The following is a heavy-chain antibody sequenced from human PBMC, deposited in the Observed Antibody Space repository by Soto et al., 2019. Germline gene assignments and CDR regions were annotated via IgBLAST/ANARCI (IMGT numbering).Heavy chain of an antibody. J-gene: IGHJ4*02. CDR2: ISWDGGST. V-gene: IGHV3-43*01. CDR1: GFTFDDYT. Sequence: GGSLRLSCAAFGFTFDDYTMHWVHQAPGKGLEWVSLISWDGGSTYYADSVKGRFTISRDNSKNSLYLQMNSLRTEDTALYYCAKDGNSGSYYLFDYWGQGTLVTVSS. CDR3: AKDGNSGSYYLFDY. D-gene: IGHD1-26*01.